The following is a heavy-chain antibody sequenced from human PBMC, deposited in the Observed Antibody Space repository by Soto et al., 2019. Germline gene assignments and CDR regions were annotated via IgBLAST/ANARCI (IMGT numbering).Heavy chain of an antibody. Sequence: EVQLVESGGGLVQPGRSLRLSCAASGFTFDDYAMHWVRQAPGKGLEWVSGISWNSGSIGYADSVKGRVTISRDKDKNCLYLQTTSLRAEDTALYYCAKDRGLVLSFYFDYWGRGTLVTASS. CDR1: GFTFDDYA. CDR2: ISWNSGSI. CDR3: AKDRGLVLSFYFDY. V-gene: IGHV3-9*01. D-gene: IGHD6-19*01. J-gene: IGHJ4*02.